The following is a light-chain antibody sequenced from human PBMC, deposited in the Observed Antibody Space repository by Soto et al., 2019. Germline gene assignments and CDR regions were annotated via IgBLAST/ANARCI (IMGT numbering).Light chain of an antibody. CDR3: QQRSNWPIT. CDR2: TAS. Sequence: DIPLTQSPSFLSASVGDRVTITCRASQGISSYLAWYQQKPGKAPKLLISTASTLQSGVPSRFSGSGSGTDFTLTINNLAPEDFAVYYCQQRSNWPITFGQGTRLEIK. V-gene: IGKV1-9*01. CDR1: QGISSY. J-gene: IGKJ5*01.